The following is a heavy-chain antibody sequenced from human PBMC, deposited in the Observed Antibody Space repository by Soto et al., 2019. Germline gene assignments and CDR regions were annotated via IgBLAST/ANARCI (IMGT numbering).Heavy chain of an antibody. D-gene: IGHD6-13*01. CDR3: ARDRSSRYYYYYYMDV. CDR1: GGSFSGYY. CDR2: INHSGST. V-gene: IGHV4-34*01. J-gene: IGHJ6*03. Sequence: QVQLQQWGAGLLKPSETLSLTCAVYGGSFSGYYWSWIRQPPGKGLEWIGEINHSGSTNYNLSLKSRVTISVDTSKNQFSLKLSSVTAADTAVYYCARDRSSRYYYYYYMDVWGKGTTVTVSS.